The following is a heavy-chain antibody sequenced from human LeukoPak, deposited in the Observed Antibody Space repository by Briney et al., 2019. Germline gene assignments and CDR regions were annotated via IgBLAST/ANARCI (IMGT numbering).Heavy chain of an antibody. CDR3: ARDRVLRYFDWLLPDAFDI. Sequence: SQTLSLTCTVSGGSISSGDYYWSWIRQPPGKGLEWIGYIYYSGSTYYNPSLKSRVTISVDTSKNQFSLKLSSVTAADTAVYYCARDRVLRYFDWLLPDAFDIWGQGTMVTVSS. CDR1: GGSISSGDYY. V-gene: IGHV4-30-4*08. CDR2: IYYSGST. J-gene: IGHJ3*02. D-gene: IGHD3-9*01.